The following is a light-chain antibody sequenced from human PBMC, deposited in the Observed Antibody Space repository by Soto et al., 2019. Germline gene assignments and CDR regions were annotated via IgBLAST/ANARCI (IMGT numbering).Light chain of an antibody. CDR1: QSIANDY. J-gene: IGKJ1*01. CDR3: EQYCSSPWT. CDR2: DAS. Sequence: EVALTQSPGTLSLSPGARATLSFSASQSIANDYLTWYQQKPGKAPRVLIYDASTRATGIPDRFSGSGSGTDFTLTISRLETEDVAVYYCEQYCSSPWTCGQGTKVDI. V-gene: IGKV3-20*01.